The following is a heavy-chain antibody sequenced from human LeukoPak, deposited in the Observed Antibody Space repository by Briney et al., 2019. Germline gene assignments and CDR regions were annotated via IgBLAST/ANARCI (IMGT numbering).Heavy chain of an antibody. J-gene: IGHJ6*03. CDR1: GFTFSSYA. CDR3: AKDPNYDFWSGPRNYYMDV. D-gene: IGHD3-3*01. CDR2: ISGSGGST. V-gene: IGHV3-23*01. Sequence: GGSLRLSCAASGFTFSSYAMSWVRQAPGKGLEWVSAISGSGGSTYYADSVKGRFTISRDNSKNTLYLQMNSLRAEDTAVYYCAKDPNYDFWSGPRNYYMDVWGKGTTVTVSS.